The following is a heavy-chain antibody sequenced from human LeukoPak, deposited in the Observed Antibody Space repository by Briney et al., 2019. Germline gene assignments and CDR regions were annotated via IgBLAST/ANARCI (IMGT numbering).Heavy chain of an antibody. CDR3: ARDRNYYDSSGYSRYFDY. J-gene: IGHJ4*02. D-gene: IGHD3-22*01. Sequence: SETLSLTCSVSGGSMSTYYWSWIRQPPGKGLEWIGYIYHSGNTHYNPSLKSRVTISVDTSKNQFSLKLSSVTAADTAVYYCARDRNYYDSSGYSRYFDYWGQGTLVTVSS. V-gene: IGHV4-59*01. CDR2: IYHSGNT. CDR1: GGSMSTYY.